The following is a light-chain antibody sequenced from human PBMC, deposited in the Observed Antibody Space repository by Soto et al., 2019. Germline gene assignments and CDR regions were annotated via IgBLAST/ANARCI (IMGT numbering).Light chain of an antibody. V-gene: IGLV1-44*01. CDR1: SSNIGSDT. CDR3: GSWDDSLNGVV. Sequence: QSVLTQPPSASGTPGQRVTISCSGSSSNIGSDTVNWYQQLPGTAPKLLIYNNNQRPSGVPDRFSGSQSGTSASLAISGLQSEDGADYYCGSWDDSLNGVVFGGGTKLTVL. CDR2: NNN. J-gene: IGLJ2*01.